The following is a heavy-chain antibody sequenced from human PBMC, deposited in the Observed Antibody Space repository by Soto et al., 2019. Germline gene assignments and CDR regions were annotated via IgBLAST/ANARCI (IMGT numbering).Heavy chain of an antibody. CDR3: AGGVVNYDILTGDSYYFDY. Sequence: QVQLQESGPGLVKPSQTLSLTCTVSGGSISSGGYYWSWIRQHPGKGLEWIGYIYYSGSTYYNPSLKSRVTISVDTSKNQFSLKLSSVTAADTAVYYCAGGVVNYDILTGDSYYFDYWGQGTLVTVSS. J-gene: IGHJ4*02. D-gene: IGHD3-9*01. CDR2: IYYSGST. CDR1: GGSISSGGYY. V-gene: IGHV4-31*03.